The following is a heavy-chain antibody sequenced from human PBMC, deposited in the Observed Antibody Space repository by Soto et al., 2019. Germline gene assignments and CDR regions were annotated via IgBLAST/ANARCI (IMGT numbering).Heavy chain of an antibody. CDR1: GFSFSTYG. V-gene: IGHV3-33*01. CDR3: GGGAYFSDY. J-gene: IGHJ4*02. Sequence: QVQLVESGGGVVQPGRSLRLSCAASGFSFSTYGMHWVRQAPCKGLAWVATIWYDGNTKYYADSVKGRFTISRDNSKDTLYLQMNSLRDEDTAVYYCGGGAYFSDYWGQGTLVTVSS. CDR2: IWYDGNTK. D-gene: IGHD3-16*01.